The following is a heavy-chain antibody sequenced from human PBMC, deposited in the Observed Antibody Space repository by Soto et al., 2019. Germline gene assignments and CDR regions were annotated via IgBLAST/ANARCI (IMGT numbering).Heavy chain of an antibody. CDR1: GYTFTSYD. V-gene: IGHV1-8*01. CDR2: MNPNSGNT. J-gene: IGHJ6*02. CDR3: ARSSSSWAYYYYYGMDV. Sequence: ASVKVSCKASGYTFTSYDINWVRQATGQGLEWMGWMNPNSGNTGYAQKFQGRVTMTRNTSISTAYMELSSLRSEDAAVYYCARSSSSWAYYYYYGMDVWGQGTTVTVSS. D-gene: IGHD6-13*01.